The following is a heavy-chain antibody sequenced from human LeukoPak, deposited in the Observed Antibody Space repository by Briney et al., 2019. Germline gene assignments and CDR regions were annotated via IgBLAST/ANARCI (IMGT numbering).Heavy chain of an antibody. Sequence: SVKVSCKASGGTSNSHAITWVRQAPGQGLEWMGRIIPNLGTTNRAQNFQDRVTLTADKSTNTAYMELTSLTSDDTAVYYCATTNDGGGYQWGDFFDFWGQGTLVTVSS. J-gene: IGHJ4*02. V-gene: IGHV1-69*04. CDR3: ATTNDGGGYQWGDFFDF. CDR1: GGTSNSHA. D-gene: IGHD3-22*01. CDR2: IIPNLGTT.